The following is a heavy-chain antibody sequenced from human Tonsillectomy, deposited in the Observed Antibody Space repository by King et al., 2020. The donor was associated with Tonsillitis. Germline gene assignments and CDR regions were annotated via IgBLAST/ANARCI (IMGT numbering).Heavy chain of an antibody. Sequence: VQLQQWGAGLLKPSETLSLTCAVYGGSFSGYYWSWIRQPPGKGLGWIGEINHSGSTNYNPSLKSRVTISVDTSKNQFSLKLSSVTAADTAVYYCARGWARMKARDYFDYWGQGTLVTVSS. V-gene: IGHV4-34*01. J-gene: IGHJ4*02. CDR3: ARGWARMKARDYFDY. CDR1: GGSFSGYY. CDR2: INHSGST. D-gene: IGHD1-26*01.